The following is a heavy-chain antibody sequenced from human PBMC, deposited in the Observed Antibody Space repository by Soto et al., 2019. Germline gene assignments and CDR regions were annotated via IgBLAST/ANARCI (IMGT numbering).Heavy chain of an antibody. V-gene: IGHV1-69*01. CDR1: GGTFSSYA. CDR3: AIDLLSNNPVRP. D-gene: IGHD1-1*01. CDR2: IIPIFGTA. Sequence: QVQLVQSGAEVKKPGSSVKVSCKASGGTFSSYAISWVRQAPGQGLEWMGGIIPIFGTANYAQKFKGRVTITANESKSKAYMELSSLRADDTAVYYCAIDLLSNNPVRPWGQGTLVTVSS. J-gene: IGHJ5*02.